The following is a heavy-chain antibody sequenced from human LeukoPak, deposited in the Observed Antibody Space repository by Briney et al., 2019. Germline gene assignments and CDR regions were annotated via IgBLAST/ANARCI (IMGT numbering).Heavy chain of an antibody. CDR3: ARARITMVRGVIGYYYYYMDV. Sequence: ASVKVSCKASGYTFISYDINWVRQATGQGLEWMGWMNPNSGNTGYAQKFQGRVTMTRNTSISTAYMELSSLRSEDTAVYYCARARITMVRGVIGYYYYYMDVWGKGTTVTVSS. D-gene: IGHD3-10*01. J-gene: IGHJ6*03. CDR1: GYTFISYD. CDR2: MNPNSGNT. V-gene: IGHV1-8*01.